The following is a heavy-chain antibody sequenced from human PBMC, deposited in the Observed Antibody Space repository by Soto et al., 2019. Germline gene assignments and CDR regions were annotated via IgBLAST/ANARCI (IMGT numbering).Heavy chain of an antibody. CDR1: GFTFSTYA. CDR2: ISSGGSK. D-gene: IGHD4-17*01. CDR3: AKDGTTVTTGYFDL. Sequence: PGGSLRLSCTASGFTFSTYAMSWFRQAPGKGLEWVSAISSGGSKYYSDSVKGRFTISRDNSKNTLYLQMNSLRAEDTAIFYCAKDGTTVTTGYFDLWGRGTLVTVSS. V-gene: IGHV3-23*01. J-gene: IGHJ2*01.